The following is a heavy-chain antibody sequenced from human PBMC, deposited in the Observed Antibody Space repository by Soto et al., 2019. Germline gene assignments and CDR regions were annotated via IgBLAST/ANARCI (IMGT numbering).Heavy chain of an antibody. Sequence: SETLSLTCAVYGGSFSGYYWSWIRQPPGKGLEWIGEINHSGSTNYNPSLKSRVTISVDTSKNQFSLKLSSVTAADTAVYYCARGRVLRFLEWLSKRPFFDYWGQGILVTVSS. D-gene: IGHD3-3*01. V-gene: IGHV4-34*01. CDR2: INHSGST. CDR1: GGSFSGYY. CDR3: ARGRVLRFLEWLSKRPFFDY. J-gene: IGHJ4*02.